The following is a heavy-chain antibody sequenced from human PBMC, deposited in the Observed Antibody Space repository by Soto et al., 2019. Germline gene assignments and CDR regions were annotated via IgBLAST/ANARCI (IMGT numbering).Heavy chain of an antibody. Sequence: ASVQVSCQASGYTFTGYYIHWVRQAPGQGLEWVGWIHPTTEGTTYAQKFQGRVTITRDTPISTAYRERSTLKSDDAAVYYCARLMDPYSGPHLDIWGQGTRVTVS. J-gene: IGHJ3*02. CDR1: GYTFTGYY. D-gene: IGHD1-26*01. CDR3: ARLMDPYSGPHLDI. CDR2: IHPTTEGT. V-gene: IGHV1-2*02.